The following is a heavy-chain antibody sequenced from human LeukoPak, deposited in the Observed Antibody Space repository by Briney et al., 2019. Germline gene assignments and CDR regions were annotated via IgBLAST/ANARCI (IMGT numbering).Heavy chain of an antibody. Sequence: GGSLRLSCAASGFTFSSYSMNWVRQAPGKGLEWVSSISSSSSYIYYADSVKGRFTISRDNAKNSLYLQMNSLRAEDTALYYCASSGSYWGDYYYMDVWGKGTTVTVSS. D-gene: IGHD1-26*01. V-gene: IGHV3-21*04. CDR2: ISSSSSYI. CDR1: GFTFSSYS. J-gene: IGHJ6*03. CDR3: ASSGSYWGDYYYMDV.